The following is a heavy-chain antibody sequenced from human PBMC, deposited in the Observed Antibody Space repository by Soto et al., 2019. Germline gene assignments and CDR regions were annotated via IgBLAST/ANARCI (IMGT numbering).Heavy chain of an antibody. V-gene: IGHV5-51*01. CDR2: IYPGDSDT. Sequence: PGESLKISCKGSGYSFTSYCIGWVRQMPGKGLEWMGIIYPGDSDTRYSPSFQGQVTISADKSISTAYLQWSSLKASDTAMYYCARHASPYYDILTGYLILDYWGQGTLVTVSS. CDR3: ARHASPYYDILTGYLILDY. J-gene: IGHJ4*02. D-gene: IGHD3-9*01. CDR1: GYSFTSYC.